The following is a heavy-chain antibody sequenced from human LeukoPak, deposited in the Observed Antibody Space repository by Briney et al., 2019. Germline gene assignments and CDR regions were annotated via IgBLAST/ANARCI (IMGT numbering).Heavy chain of an antibody. J-gene: IGHJ4*02. D-gene: IGHD2-2*01. V-gene: IGHV3-49*04. CDR3: TRDLDPLGYCSSTSCYRTDIFDY. Sequence: GGSLRLSCTASGFTFGDYAMSWVRQAPGKGLEWVGFIRSKAYGGTTEYAASVKGRFTISRDDSKSIAYLRMNSLKTEDTAVYYCTRDLDPLGYCSSTSCYRTDIFDYWGQGTLVTVSS. CDR1: GFTFGDYA. CDR2: IRSKAYGGTT.